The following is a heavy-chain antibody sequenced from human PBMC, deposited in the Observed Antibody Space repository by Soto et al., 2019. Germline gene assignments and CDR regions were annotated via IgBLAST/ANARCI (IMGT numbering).Heavy chain of an antibody. CDR2: LYYSGTT. J-gene: IGHJ5*02. CDR1: GGSVSRGSIGRVVNY. Sequence: QLRLQESGPGLVQTSETLSLTCTVSGGSVSRGSIGRVVNYGGWIRQSPGKGLEWIASLYYSGTTYYNAPIRSRVITSVDTSRNQFFLNLTSVTAADTAVHYCGRQATLSPEMDFEHWGQGILVTVSS. CDR3: GRQATLSPEMDFEH. V-gene: IGHV4-39*01.